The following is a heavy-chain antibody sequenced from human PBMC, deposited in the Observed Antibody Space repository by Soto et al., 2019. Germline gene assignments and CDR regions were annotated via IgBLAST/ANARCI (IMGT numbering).Heavy chain of an antibody. CDR1: GYTFTSYY. D-gene: IGHD2-15*01. Sequence: ASAKVSCKASGYTFTSYYMHWVRQAPGQGLEWMGIINPSGGSTSYAQKFQGRVTTTRDTSTSTVYMELSSLRSEDTAVYYCARASCSGGSCFSFLDYWGQGTLVTVSS. V-gene: IGHV1-46*03. J-gene: IGHJ4*02. CDR3: ARASCSGGSCFSFLDY. CDR2: INPSGGST.